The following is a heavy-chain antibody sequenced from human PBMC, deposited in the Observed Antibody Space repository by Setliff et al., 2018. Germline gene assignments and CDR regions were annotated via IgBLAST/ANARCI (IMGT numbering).Heavy chain of an antibody. V-gene: IGHV1-3*01. CDR2: INAGNGNT. J-gene: IGHJ5*02. CDR3: AKNGFGVVALGVNNWFDP. CDR1: GYTFTSYA. Sequence: ASVKVSCKASGYTFTSYAMHWVRQAPGQRLEWMGWINAGNGNTKYSQKFQGRVTITRDTSANTAYMELSSLRAEDTAVYYCAKNGFGVVALGVNNWFDPWGQGTLVTVSS. D-gene: IGHD3-10*01.